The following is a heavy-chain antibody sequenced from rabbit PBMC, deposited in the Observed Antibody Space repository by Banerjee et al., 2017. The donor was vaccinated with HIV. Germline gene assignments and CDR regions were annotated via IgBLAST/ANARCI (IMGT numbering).Heavy chain of an antibody. Sequence: QQQLEESGGGLVKPGGTLTLTCKASGNDFSAYAISWVRRAPGKGLEWIACIYAGSSGSTYYATWAKGRFTISKTSSTTVTLQMTSLTAADTATYFCARSTSGYDIGDLWGQGTLVTV. D-gene: IGHD1-1*01. V-gene: IGHV1S45*01. CDR1: GNDFSAYA. CDR3: ARSTSGYDIGDL. CDR2: IYAGSSGST. J-gene: IGHJ3*01.